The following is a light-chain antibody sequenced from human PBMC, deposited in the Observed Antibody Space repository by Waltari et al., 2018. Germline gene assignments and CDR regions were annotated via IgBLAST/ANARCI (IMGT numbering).Light chain of an antibody. V-gene: IGKV1-39*01. CDR2: AAS. CDR3: QQSYSFPRT. CDR1: QSISRF. J-gene: IGKJ1*01. Sequence: DIQMTQSPSSLSASVGDRVTITCRASQSISRFVNWYQQKPGNAPNVLIYAASTLHSGVPSRFSGSGSGTDFTLTISSLQPEDSAIYYCQQSYSFPRTFGQGTKVEIK.